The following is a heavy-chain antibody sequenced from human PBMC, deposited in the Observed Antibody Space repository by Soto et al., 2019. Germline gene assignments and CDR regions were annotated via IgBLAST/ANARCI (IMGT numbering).Heavy chain of an antibody. Sequence: QVQLVQSGGEVKKPGASVTVSCKASGYTFINYHITCVRQAPGQGLEWMAWINTYNGMTDYAQKFQGRVTMTRDTSTSTAYMELRNLGSGDRAVYFCAKSPRGEMATDWGQGTLVTVSS. CDR2: INTYNGMT. D-gene: IGHD5-12*01. CDR3: AKSPRGEMATD. V-gene: IGHV1-18*01. CDR1: GYTFINYH. J-gene: IGHJ4*02.